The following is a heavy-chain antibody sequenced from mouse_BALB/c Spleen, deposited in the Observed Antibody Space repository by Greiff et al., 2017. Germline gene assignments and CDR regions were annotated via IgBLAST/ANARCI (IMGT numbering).Heavy chain of an antibody. J-gene: IGHJ2*01. V-gene: IGHV2-6-7*01. CDR3: ARDRSYKGFFFDY. CDR1: GFSLTGYG. Sequence: QVQLQESGPGLVAPSQSLSITCTVSGFSLTGYGVNWVRQPPGKGLEWLGMIWGDGSTDYNSALKSRLSISKDNSKSQVFLKMNSLQTDDTARYYCARDRSYKGFFFDYWGQGTTLTVSS. CDR2: IWGDGST. D-gene: IGHD1-1*01.